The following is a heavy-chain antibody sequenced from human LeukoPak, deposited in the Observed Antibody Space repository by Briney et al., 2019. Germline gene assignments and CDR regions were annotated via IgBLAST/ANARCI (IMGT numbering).Heavy chain of an antibody. V-gene: IGHV4-34*01. CDR3: ARGPTVVTPNYFDY. CDR1: GGSFSGYY. J-gene: IGHJ4*02. D-gene: IGHD4-23*01. Sequence: SETLSLTCAVYGGSFSGYYWSWIRQPPGKGLEWIGEINHSGSTNYNPSLKSRVTISVDTSKNQFSLKLSSVTAADTAVYYCARGPTVVTPNYFDYWGQGTLVTVSS. CDR2: INHSGST.